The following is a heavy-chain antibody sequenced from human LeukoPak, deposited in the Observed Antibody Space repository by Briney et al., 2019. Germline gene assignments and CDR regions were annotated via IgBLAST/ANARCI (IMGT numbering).Heavy chain of an antibody. D-gene: IGHD6-19*01. Sequence: SVKVSCKASGGTFSSYAISWVRQAPGQGLEWMGGIIPIFGTANYAQKFQGRVTITADESTSTAYMELSSPRSEDTAVYYCARDLFRSSGWYGGFDYWGQGTLVTVSS. J-gene: IGHJ4*02. CDR1: GGTFSSYA. CDR3: ARDLFRSSGWYGGFDY. CDR2: IIPIFGTA. V-gene: IGHV1-69*13.